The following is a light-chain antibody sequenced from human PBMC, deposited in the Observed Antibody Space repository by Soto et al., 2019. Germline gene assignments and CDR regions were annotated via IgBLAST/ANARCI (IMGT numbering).Light chain of an antibody. Sequence: EIVLTQSPGTLSLSPGERATLSCRVSQSVSSSYLAWYQQKPGQAPRLLIYDASTRATGIPARFSGSGSGTEFTLTISSLQSEDFAVYYCQQYNNWPLSFGQGTKVDIK. J-gene: IGKJ1*01. CDR3: QQYNNWPLS. CDR2: DAS. CDR1: QSVSSSY. V-gene: IGKV3-15*01.